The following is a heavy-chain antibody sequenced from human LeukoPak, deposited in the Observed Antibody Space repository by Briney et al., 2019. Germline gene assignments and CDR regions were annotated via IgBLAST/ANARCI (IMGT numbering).Heavy chain of an antibody. V-gene: IGHV4-34*01. J-gene: IGHJ4*03. D-gene: IGHD5-24*01. CDR3: ARGATISETGYFDF. Sequence: PSETLSLTCAVYGGSFSRYYWSWIRQSPGKGLEWIAEIDHRGDTNYKPSVKSRVTISVDTSKNQFSLKVRSLSAADTAVYYCARGATISETGYFDFWGQGTLVTVSS. CDR2: IDHRGDT. CDR1: GGSFSRYY.